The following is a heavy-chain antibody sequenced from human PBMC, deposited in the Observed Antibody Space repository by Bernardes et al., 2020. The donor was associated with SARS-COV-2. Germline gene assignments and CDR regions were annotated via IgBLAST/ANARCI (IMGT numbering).Heavy chain of an antibody. D-gene: IGHD3-22*01. J-gene: IGHJ6*04. V-gene: IGHV1-2*02. CDR1: GYTFTGYY. CDR3: AIPPTNYDRYGMDV. CDR2: INPNSGGT. Sequence: SVKVSCKASGYTFTGYYVHWVRPAPGQGLEWMGWINPNSGGTNYAQKFQDRVTMTRDTSISTAYMELSRLRSDDTAVYYCAIPPTNYDRYGMDVWGKGTTVTVSS.